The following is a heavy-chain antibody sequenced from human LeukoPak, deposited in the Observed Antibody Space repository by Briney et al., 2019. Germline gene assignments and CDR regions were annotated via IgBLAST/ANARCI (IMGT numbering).Heavy chain of an antibody. V-gene: IGHV1-2*02. D-gene: IGHD6-19*01. CDR2: INTISGGT. J-gene: IGHJ4*02. CDR3: ARGREVAGTVGY. Sequence: ASVKVSCKASGYTFTGYYMHWVRQAPGQGLEWIGWINTISGGTNYAQKFQGRVTMTRDTSISTAYTELSRLTSDDTAVYYCARGREVAGTVGYWGQGTLVTVSS. CDR1: GYTFTGYY.